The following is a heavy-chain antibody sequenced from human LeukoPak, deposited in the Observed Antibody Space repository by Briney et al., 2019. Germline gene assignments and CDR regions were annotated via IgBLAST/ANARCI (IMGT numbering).Heavy chain of an antibody. CDR3: ARWGAYGDDAFDI. Sequence: SETLSLTCTVSGGSISSGGYYCSWIRQHPGKGLEWIGYIYYSGSTYYNPSLKSRVTISVDTSKNQFSLKLSSVTAADTAVYYCARWGAYGDDAFDIWGQGTMVTVSS. V-gene: IGHV4-31*03. CDR1: GGSISSGGYY. J-gene: IGHJ3*02. CDR2: IYYSGST. D-gene: IGHD4-17*01.